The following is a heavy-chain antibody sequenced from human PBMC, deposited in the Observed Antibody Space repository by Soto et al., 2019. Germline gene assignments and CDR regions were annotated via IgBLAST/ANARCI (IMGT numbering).Heavy chain of an antibody. CDR2: IIPIFGTA. D-gene: IGHD4-17*01. J-gene: IGHJ6*02. Sequence: GASVKVSCKASGGTFSSYAISWVRQAPGQGLEWMGGIIPIFGTANYAQKFQCRVTITADKSTSTAYMELSSLRSEDTAVYYCARDRLTTVTTGGMDVWGQGTTVTVSS. CDR1: GGTFSSYA. CDR3: ARDRLTTVTTGGMDV. V-gene: IGHV1-69*06.